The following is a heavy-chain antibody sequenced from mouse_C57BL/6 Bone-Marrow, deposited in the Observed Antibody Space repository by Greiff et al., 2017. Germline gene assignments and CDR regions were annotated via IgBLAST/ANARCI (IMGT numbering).Heavy chain of an antibody. CDR1: GFTFSSYA. CDR3: TRWGSTVVAHWYFDV. Sequence: EVKVVESGEGLVKPGGSLKLSCAASGFTFSSYAMSWVRQTPEKRLEWVAYISSGGDYIYYADTVKGRFTISRDNARNTLYLQMSSLKSEDTAMYYCTRWGSTVVAHWYFDVWGTGTTVTVSS. D-gene: IGHD1-1*01. CDR2: ISSGGDYI. V-gene: IGHV5-9-1*02. J-gene: IGHJ1*03.